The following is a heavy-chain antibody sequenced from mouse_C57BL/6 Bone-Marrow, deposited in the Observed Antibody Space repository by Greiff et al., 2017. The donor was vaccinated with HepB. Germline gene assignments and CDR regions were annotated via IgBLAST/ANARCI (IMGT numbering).Heavy chain of an antibody. CDR1: GFTFRSYA. Sequence: EVKLVEPGGGLVKPGGSLKLSWEASGFTFRSYAMPWVRRTPEKRLEWVATISDGGSYTYYPDNVKGRFTISRDNAKNNLYLQMSHLKSEDTAMYYCARDHRVDWYFDVWGTGTTVTVSS. J-gene: IGHJ1*03. CDR2: ISDGGSYT. V-gene: IGHV5-4*01. CDR3: ARDHRVDWYFDV.